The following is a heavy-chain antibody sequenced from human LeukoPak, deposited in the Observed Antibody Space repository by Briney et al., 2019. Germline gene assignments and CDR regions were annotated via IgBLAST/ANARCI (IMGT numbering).Heavy chain of an antibody. J-gene: IGHJ6*03. D-gene: IGHD6-6*01. V-gene: IGHV4-61*02. CDR1: GGSVSSGSYY. Sequence: SQTLSLTCTVSGGSVSSGSYYWSWIRQPAGKGLEWIGRIYTSGSTNYNPSLKSRVTISVDTSKNQFSLRLTSVTAADTAVYFCARDYSTPSYYYYYMDVWGKGTTVTVSS. CDR3: ARDYSTPSYYYYYMDV. CDR2: IYTSGST.